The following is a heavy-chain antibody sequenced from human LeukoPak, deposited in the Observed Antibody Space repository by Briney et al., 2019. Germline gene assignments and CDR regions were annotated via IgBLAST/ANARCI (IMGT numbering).Heavy chain of an antibody. J-gene: IGHJ4*02. V-gene: IGHV3-30*02. D-gene: IGHD6-13*01. CDR1: GFSFSSYG. CDR2: IRYDGTNK. CDR3: AREGPDSSSWDY. Sequence: GGSLRLSCEASGFSFSSYGLHWVRQAPGKGLEWVSFIRYDGTNKYYADSVKGRFTISRDNSKNTLYLQMNSLRAEDTAVYYCAREGPDSSSWDYWGQGTLVTVSS.